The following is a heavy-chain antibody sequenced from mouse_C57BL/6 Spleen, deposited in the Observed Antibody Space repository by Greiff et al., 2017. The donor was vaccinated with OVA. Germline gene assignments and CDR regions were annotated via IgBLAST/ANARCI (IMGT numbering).Heavy chain of an antibody. CDR1: GYTFTSYW. J-gene: IGHJ4*01. Sequence: QVQLQQPGAELVKPGASVKLSCKASGYTFTSYWMQWVKQRPGQGLEWIGEIDTSDSYTNYNQKFKGKATLTVDPSSSTAYMQLSSLTSEDSAVYYCARGDAMDYWGQGTSVTVSS. CDR3: ARGDAMDY. V-gene: IGHV1-50*01. CDR2: IDTSDSYT.